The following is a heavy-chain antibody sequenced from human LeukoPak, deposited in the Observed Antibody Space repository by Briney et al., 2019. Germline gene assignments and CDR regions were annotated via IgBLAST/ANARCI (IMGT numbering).Heavy chain of an antibody. CDR2: ISYSGTT. V-gene: IGHV4-39*01. D-gene: IGHD3-10*01. Sequence: PSETLSLTCTVSGVSISSSNSYWGWIRQSPGKGLEWIGSISYSGTTYYNPSLKSRVTISVDTSKNQFSLKLNSVTAADTAVFYCAANSADYNTLGSSYKVWGQGTLVTVSS. CDR1: GVSISSSNSY. CDR3: AANSADYNTLGSSYKV. J-gene: IGHJ4*02.